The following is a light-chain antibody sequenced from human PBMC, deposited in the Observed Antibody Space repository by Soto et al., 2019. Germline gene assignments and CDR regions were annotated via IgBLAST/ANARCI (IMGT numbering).Light chain of an antibody. CDR2: DAS. V-gene: IGKV3-11*01. CDR1: QSVSSY. J-gene: IGKJ4*01. CDR3: QQRRNWPLT. Sequence: EIVLTQSPATLSLSPGERATLSCRASQSVSSYLAWYQQKPGQAPRLLIYDASNRATGIPARFSGSGSGTDFTLHISSLEPEDFAVYYCQQRRNWPLTFGGGTKVEIK.